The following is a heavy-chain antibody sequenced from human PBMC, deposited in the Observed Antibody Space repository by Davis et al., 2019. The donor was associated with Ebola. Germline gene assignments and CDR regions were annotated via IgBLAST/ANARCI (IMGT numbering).Heavy chain of an antibody. J-gene: IGHJ4*02. Sequence: ASVKVSCKASFTSYYVHWVRQAPGQGLEWMGIINPGDGTTNYAQKFQGRVTMTRDTAANTIYMELNSLRFEDTAVYYCTRGENDGSGNYVGDYWGQGTLVTVSS. CDR1: FTSYY. CDR2: INPGDGTT. D-gene: IGHD3-10*01. V-gene: IGHV1-46*01. CDR3: TRGENDGSGNYVGDY.